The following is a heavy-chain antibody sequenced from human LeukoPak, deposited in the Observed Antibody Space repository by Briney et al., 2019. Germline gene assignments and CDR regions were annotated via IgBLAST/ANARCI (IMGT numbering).Heavy chain of an antibody. J-gene: IGHJ4*02. CDR2: INHSGST. CDR3: AKNGLGFDYYDSSGYYPAVDY. CDR1: GGSISSGGSY. D-gene: IGHD3-22*01. V-gene: IGHV4-39*07. Sequence: PSETLSLTCTVSGGSISSGGSYWSWIRQPPGKGLEWIGEINHSGSTNYNPSLKSRVTISVDTSKNQFSLKLSSVTAADTAVYYCAKNGLGFDYYDSSGYYPAVDYWGQGTLVTVSS.